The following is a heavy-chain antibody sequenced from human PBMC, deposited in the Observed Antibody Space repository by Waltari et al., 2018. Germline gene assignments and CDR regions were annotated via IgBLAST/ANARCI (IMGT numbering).Heavy chain of an antibody. D-gene: IGHD6-13*01. Sequence: QVQLVESGGGLVKPGGSLRLSCAASGFSFSDHYMSWIRQAPGKGLEWISYISYSGRTIYNADSVKGRFTISRDFAKNSLYLQMNSLRAGDTAVYYCARGSSRWPLPQDYWGRGTLVTVSS. J-gene: IGHJ4*02. V-gene: IGHV3-11*04. CDR2: ISYSGRTI. CDR1: GFSFSDHY. CDR3: ARGSSRWPLPQDY.